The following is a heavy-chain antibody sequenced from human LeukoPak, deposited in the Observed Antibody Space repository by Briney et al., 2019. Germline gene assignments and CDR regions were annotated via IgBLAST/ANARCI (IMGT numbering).Heavy chain of an antibody. V-gene: IGHV1-18*01. Sequence: ASVKVSCKASGYTFTSYGISWVRQAPGQGLEWMGWISAYNGNTNYAQKLQGRVTMTTDTSTSTAYMELRSLRSDDTAVYYCARASRSYYYDSSGYHFDYWGQGTLVTVSS. D-gene: IGHD3-22*01. CDR2: ISAYNGNT. CDR1: GYTFTSYG. CDR3: ARASRSYYYDSSGYHFDY. J-gene: IGHJ4*02.